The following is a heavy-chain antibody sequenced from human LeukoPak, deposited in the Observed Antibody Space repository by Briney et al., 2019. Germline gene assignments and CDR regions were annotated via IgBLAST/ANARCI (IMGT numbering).Heavy chain of an antibody. CDR1: GGSISSYY. J-gene: IGHJ6*02. Sequence: SETLSLTCTVSGGSISSYYWSWIRQPPGKGLEWIGYIYYSGSTNHNPSLKSRVTISVDTSKNQFSLKLSSVTAADTAVYYCARAGYSSGGSCYGIFGYYYGMDVWGQGTTVTVSS. V-gene: IGHV4-59*01. D-gene: IGHD2-15*01. CDR2: IYYSGST. CDR3: ARAGYSSGGSCYGIFGYYYGMDV.